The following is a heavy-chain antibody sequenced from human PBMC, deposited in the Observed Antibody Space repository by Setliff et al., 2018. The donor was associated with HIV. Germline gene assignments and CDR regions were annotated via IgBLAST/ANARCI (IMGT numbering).Heavy chain of an antibody. V-gene: IGHV3-21*04. J-gene: IGHJ4*02. CDR3: ARWRWEQSEFDH. CDR2: ISSSSSYI. CDR1: EFTFSTYS. D-gene: IGHD1-1*01. Sequence: GGSLRLSCAASEFTFSTYSMNWVRQAPGKGLEWVSSISSSSSYIFYADSVKGRFTISRDNAKNSLYLQMNSLRAEDTAVYYCARWRWEQSEFDHWGQGNQVTVSS.